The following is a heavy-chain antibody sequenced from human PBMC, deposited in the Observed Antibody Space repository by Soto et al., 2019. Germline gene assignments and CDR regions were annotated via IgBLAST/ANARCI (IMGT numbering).Heavy chain of an antibody. CDR1: GFTFSSYA. V-gene: IGHV3-30-3*01. CDR2: ISYDGSNK. Sequence: SLRLSCAASGFTFSSYAMHWVRQAPGKGLEWVAVISYDGSNKYYADSVKGRFTISRDNSKNTLYLQMNSLRAEDTAVYYCAREYYYYGMDVWGQGTTVTVSS. CDR3: AREYYYYGMDV. J-gene: IGHJ6*02.